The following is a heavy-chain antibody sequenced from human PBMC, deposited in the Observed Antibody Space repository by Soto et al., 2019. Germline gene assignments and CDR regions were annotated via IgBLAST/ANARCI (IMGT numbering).Heavy chain of an antibody. CDR1: GFTFSNYV. D-gene: IGHD5-18*01. J-gene: IGHJ6*02. Sequence: EVQLLESGGGLVQPGGSLRLSCAASGFTFSNYVMSWVRQAPGKGLEWVSAISGSGGSTYYADSVKGRFTISRDNSKNTLYLQMNSLRAEDTAVYYCAKGGYTYGYYYHGMDVWGQGTTVTVSS. CDR3: AKGGYTYGYYYHGMDV. CDR2: ISGSGGST. V-gene: IGHV3-23*01.